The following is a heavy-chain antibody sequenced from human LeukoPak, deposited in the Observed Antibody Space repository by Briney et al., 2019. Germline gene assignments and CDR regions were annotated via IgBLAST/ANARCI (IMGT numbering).Heavy chain of an antibody. Sequence: ASVKDSCKASGYTFTNYYMHWVVQPPAQGLEWMGIINHGGENTGYAQKFQGRVTMTRDTFTSTVYMELSSLRSEATAVYYCARATYYDSSGYYTGPDFWGQGTLVTVSA. J-gene: IGHJ4*02. CDR3: ARATYYDSSGYYTGPDF. V-gene: IGHV1-46*01. CDR2: INHGGENT. D-gene: IGHD3-22*01. CDR1: GYTFTNYY.